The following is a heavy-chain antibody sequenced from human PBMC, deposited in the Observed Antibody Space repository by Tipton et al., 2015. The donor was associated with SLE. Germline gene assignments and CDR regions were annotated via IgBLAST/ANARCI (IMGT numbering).Heavy chain of an antibody. CDR2: ISYGGST. V-gene: IGHV4-30-4*01. CDR1: GGSISSGDYY. J-gene: IGHJ4*02. D-gene: IGHD6-13*01. Sequence: TLSLTCTVSGGSISSGDYYWNWIRQSPGKGLEWIGYISYGGSTYYNPSLKSRVTMSVDTSKNQFSLKLSSVTAADTAVYYCASSSSWYVSQLDYCGQATLVTVSS. CDR3: ASSSSWYVSQLDY.